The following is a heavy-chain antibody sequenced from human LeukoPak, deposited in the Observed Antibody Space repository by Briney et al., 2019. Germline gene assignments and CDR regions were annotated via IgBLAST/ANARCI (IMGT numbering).Heavy chain of an antibody. Sequence: ASVKVSCKASGYTLTSYAISWVRQAPGQGLEWMGWISTYSGNTNYAQKFQGRITMTTETSTSTAYMELRSLRSDDTAVYYCARGGSRVVTYGNFDYWGQGTLVTVSS. J-gene: IGHJ4*02. CDR3: ARGGSRVVTYGNFDY. CDR2: ISTYSGNT. V-gene: IGHV1-18*01. CDR1: GYTLTSYA. D-gene: IGHD2-21*02.